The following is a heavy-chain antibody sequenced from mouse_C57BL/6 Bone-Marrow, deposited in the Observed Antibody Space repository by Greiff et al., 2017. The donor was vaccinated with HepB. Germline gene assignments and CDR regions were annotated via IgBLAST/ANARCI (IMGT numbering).Heavy chain of an antibody. CDR3: ARGGSSGYNWFAY. CDR2: INPNNGGT. J-gene: IGHJ3*01. D-gene: IGHD3-2*02. Sequence: EVQLVESGPELVKPGASVKIPCKASGYTFTDYNMDWVKQSHGKSLEWIGDINPNNGGTIYNQKFKGKATLTVDKSSSTAYMELRSLTSEDTAVYYCARGGSSGYNWFAYWGQGTLVTVSA. CDR1: GYTFTDYN. V-gene: IGHV1-18*01.